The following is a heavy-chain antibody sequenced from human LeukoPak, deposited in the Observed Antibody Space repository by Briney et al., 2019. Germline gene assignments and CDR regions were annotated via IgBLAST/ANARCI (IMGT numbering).Heavy chain of an antibody. CDR1: GGSISSYY. CDR3: ARDSLVRGVIDY. V-gene: IGHV4-59*01. J-gene: IGHJ4*02. D-gene: IGHD3-10*01. Sequence: SETLSLTYTVSGGSISSYYWSWIRQPPGKGLEWIGYIYYSGSTNYNPSLKSRVTISVDTSKNQFSLKLSSVTAADTAVYYCARDSLVRGVIDYWGQGTLVTVSS. CDR2: IYYSGST.